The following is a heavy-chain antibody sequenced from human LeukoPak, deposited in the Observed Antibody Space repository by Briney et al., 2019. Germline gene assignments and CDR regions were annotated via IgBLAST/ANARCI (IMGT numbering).Heavy chain of an antibody. V-gene: IGHV1-8*03. CDR3: ARDNSVGDNAWWFDP. CDR1: GYTFTGYY. J-gene: IGHJ5*02. D-gene: IGHD1-26*01. Sequence: GASVKVSCKASGYTFTGYYMHWVRQVPGQGLEWMAWMNPNSGNTGYAQKFQGRVTITRNTSISTAYMELSSLRSEDTAVYYCARDNSVGDNAWWFDPWGQGTLVTVSS. CDR2: MNPNSGNT.